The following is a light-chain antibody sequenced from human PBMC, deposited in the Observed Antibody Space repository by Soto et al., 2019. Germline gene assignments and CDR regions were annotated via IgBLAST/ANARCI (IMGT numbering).Light chain of an antibody. V-gene: IGKV3-11*01. CDR3: QQRINWPRT. CDR2: DKS. J-gene: IGKJ2*01. CDR1: QSVGIY. Sequence: EIALTQSPATLSLSPGERATLSCRASQSVGIYLAWYQQKPGQPPRLLIYDKSNRATGIPARFSGSGSGTDFTLTVSSLEPEDFAVYYCQQRINWPRTFGQGTKLEIK.